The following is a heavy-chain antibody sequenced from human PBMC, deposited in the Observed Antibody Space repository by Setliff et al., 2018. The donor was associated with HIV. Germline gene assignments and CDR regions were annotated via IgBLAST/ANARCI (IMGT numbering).Heavy chain of an antibody. CDR1: GYTFTSYY. V-gene: IGHV1-46*01. D-gene: IGHD6-19*01. CDR2: INPSGGST. J-gene: IGHJ6*03. Sequence: ASVKVSCKASGYTFTSYYMHWVRQAPGQGLEWMGIINPSGGSTSYAQKFQGRVTMTRETSTSTAYMELSSLSSEDTAVYYCAGNPRIAVAVTVYYYYIDVWGKGTKVTVSS. CDR3: AGNPRIAVAVTVYYYYIDV.